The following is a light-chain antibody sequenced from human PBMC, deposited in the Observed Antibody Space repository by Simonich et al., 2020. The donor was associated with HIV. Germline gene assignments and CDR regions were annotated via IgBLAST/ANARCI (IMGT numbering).Light chain of an antibody. Sequence: EIVMTQSPATLSVSPGERATLSCRASQSVSSSLAWYQQTPGQAPRLLISGASTRATGIPARFSCSGSGTEFTLTISSMQSEDFAVYYCQQYNNWPPWTFGQGTKVEIK. CDR3: QQYNNWPPWT. CDR1: QSVSSS. CDR2: GAS. V-gene: IGKV3-15*01. J-gene: IGKJ1*01.